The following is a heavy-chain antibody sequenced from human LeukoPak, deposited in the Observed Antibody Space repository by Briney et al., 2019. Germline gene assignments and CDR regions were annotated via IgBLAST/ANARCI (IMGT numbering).Heavy chain of an antibody. J-gene: IGHJ4*02. Sequence: ASVKVSCKASGYTFTSYGISWVRQAPGQGLEWMGWISAYNGDTNYAQNLQGRVTMTTDISTNTAYMELRSLRSDDTAVYYCARDFPGIAMAGTFDYWGQGTLVTVSS. CDR3: ARDFPGIAMAGTFDY. CDR1: GYTFTSYG. D-gene: IGHD6-19*01. V-gene: IGHV1-18*01. CDR2: ISAYNGDT.